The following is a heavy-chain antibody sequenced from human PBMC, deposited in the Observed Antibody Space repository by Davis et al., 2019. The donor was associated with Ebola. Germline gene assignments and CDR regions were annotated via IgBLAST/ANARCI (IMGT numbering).Heavy chain of an antibody. CDR1: GGSFSGYY. CDR2: INHSGST. CDR3: ARGPSIANFDY. V-gene: IGHV4-34*01. D-gene: IGHD6-6*01. J-gene: IGHJ4*02. Sequence: MPSETLSLTCAVYGGSFSGYYWSWIRQPPGKGLEWIEEINHSGSTNYNPSLKSRVTISVDTSKNQFSLKLSSVTAADTAVYYCARGPSIANFDYWGQGTLVTVSS.